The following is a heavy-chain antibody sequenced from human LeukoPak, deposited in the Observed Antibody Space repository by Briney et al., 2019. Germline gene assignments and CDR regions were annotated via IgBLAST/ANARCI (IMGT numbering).Heavy chain of an antibody. J-gene: IGHJ4*02. Sequence: GGSLRLSCAASGFTVSSNYMSWVRQAPGKGLEWVSYISSNSNTIYYTDSVKGRFTISRDNAKNSLFLQMNNLRAEDAAVYYCARSIAANFDYWGQGTLATVSS. D-gene: IGHD6-6*01. CDR1: GFTVSSNY. V-gene: IGHV3-48*01. CDR3: ARSIAANFDY. CDR2: ISSNSNTI.